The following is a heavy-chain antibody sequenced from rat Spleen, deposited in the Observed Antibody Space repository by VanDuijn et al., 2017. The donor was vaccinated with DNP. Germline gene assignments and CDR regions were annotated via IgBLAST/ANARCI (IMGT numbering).Heavy chain of an antibody. D-gene: IGHD1-10*01. CDR3: ATQGQLGITWFAY. CDR1: GFTFSDYN. Sequence: EVQLVESGGGLVQPGRSLKLSCAASGFTFSDYNMAWVRQAPKKGLEWVVTINYDVSRTYYRDSVKGRFTISRDNAKSTLYLQMDSLRSEDTATYYCATQGQLGITWFAYWGQGTLVTVSS. CDR2: INYDVSRT. J-gene: IGHJ3*01. V-gene: IGHV5S10*01.